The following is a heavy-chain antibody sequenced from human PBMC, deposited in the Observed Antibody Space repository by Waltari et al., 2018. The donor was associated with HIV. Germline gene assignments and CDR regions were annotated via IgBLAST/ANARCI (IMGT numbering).Heavy chain of an antibody. CDR1: GSILNDYA. V-gene: IGHV1-3*01. CDR3: ARVYCHGASCYWFFDL. Sequence: QVQLVQSGAEVKMPGASVKLSCKASGSILNDYAMHWVRQAPGQRFEWMGWINAANGKTKYSQKLQGRVTITTDTSASIVYMDLSSLTSEDTGIYYCARVYCHGASCYWFFDLWGPGTLVTVSA. CDR2: INAANGKT. J-gene: IGHJ2*01. D-gene: IGHD3-10*01.